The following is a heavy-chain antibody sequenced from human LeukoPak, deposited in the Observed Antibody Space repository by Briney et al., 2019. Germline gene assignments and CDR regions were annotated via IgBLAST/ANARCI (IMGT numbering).Heavy chain of an antibody. Sequence: SETLSLTCTVAGGSISNYYWSWIRQSPGKGLEWIGYTDYTGSTNHNPSLKSRVTISVDTSKKQFSLKLTSVTAADTAVYYCARVEYCTGGSCYFDYWGQGIRVTVSS. J-gene: IGHJ4*02. CDR1: GGSISNYY. D-gene: IGHD2-15*01. CDR3: ARVEYCTGGSCYFDY. V-gene: IGHV4-59*01. CDR2: TDYTGST.